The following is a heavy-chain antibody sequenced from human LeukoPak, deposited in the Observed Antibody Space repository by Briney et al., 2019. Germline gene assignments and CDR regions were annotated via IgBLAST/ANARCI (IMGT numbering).Heavy chain of an antibody. CDR3: ARAAPELGPDFDI. J-gene: IGHJ3*02. Sequence: ASVKVSCKASGYTFTGYYMHWVRQAPGPGLEWMGWINPNSGGTNYAQKFQGRVTITADESTSTAYMELSSLRSEDTAVYYCARAAPELGPDFDIWGQGTMVTVSS. V-gene: IGHV1-2*02. CDR2: INPNSGGT. CDR1: GYTFTGYY. D-gene: IGHD7-27*01.